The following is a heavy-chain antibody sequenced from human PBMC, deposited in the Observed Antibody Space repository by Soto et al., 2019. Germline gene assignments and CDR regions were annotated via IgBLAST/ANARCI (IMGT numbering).Heavy chain of an antibody. V-gene: IGHV3-74*01. CDR1: GFTFSSYW. Sequence: GGSLKLSCAASGFTFSSYWMHWVRQAPGKGLVWVSRINSDGSSTSYADPVKGRFTISRDNAKNTLYLQMNSQRAEDTAVYYCARAAAKPAPFDYWGQGTLVTVSS. CDR2: INSDGSST. J-gene: IGHJ4*02. CDR3: ARAAAKPAPFDY. D-gene: IGHD6-13*01.